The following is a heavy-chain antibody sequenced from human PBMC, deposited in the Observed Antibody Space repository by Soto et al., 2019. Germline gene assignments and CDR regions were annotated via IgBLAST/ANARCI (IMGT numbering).Heavy chain of an antibody. CDR2: IKPISDIT. CDR1: GDTFGRFT. D-gene: IGHD4-4*01. J-gene: IGHJ5*02. Sequence: ASVKVSCKASGDTFGRFTINWVRQSAGQGLEWMGGIKPISDITNYAQRFQGRVTLTADASTSTVYLELSSLRSEDTAMYYCARDPSTINKLIGVWFDPWGQGTLVTVSS. CDR3: ARDPSTINKLIGVWFDP. V-gene: IGHV1-69*13.